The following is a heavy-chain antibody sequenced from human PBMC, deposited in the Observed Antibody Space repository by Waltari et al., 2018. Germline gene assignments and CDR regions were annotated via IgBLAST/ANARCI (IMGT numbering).Heavy chain of an antibody. Sequence: EVQLVESGGGLVQPGGSLRLSCAASGFTFSSYWMHWVRQAPGQGLVWVSRINSDGSSTSYADSVKGRFTISRDNAKNTLYLQMNSLRAEDTAVYYCARGSKEQQLVLTWGQGTLVTVSS. D-gene: IGHD6-13*01. CDR2: INSDGSST. CDR1: GFTFSSYW. CDR3: ARGSKEQQLVLT. J-gene: IGHJ5*02. V-gene: IGHV3-74*01.